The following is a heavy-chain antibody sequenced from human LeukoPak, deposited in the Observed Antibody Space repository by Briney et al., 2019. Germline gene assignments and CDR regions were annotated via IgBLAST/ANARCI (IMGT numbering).Heavy chain of an antibody. Sequence: ASVKVSCKVSGYTLTELSMHWVRQAPGKGLEWMGWINTNTGNPTYAQGFTGRFVFSLDTSVSTAYLQISSLKAEDTAVYYCARDFGYQTTLGAFDIWGQGTMVTVSS. CDR3: ARDFGYQTTLGAFDI. CDR2: INTNTGNP. J-gene: IGHJ3*02. D-gene: IGHD2/OR15-2a*01. V-gene: IGHV7-4-1*02. CDR1: GYTLTELS.